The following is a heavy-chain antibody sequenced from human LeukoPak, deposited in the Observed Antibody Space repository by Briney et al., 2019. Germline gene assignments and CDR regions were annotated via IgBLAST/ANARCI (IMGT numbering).Heavy chain of an antibody. CDR3: VAWGSLVV. Sequence: GGSLRLSCVASGFTVDTYWMSWVRQAPGKGLDWVAHIKEDGTRKYYVDSVRGRFTIPRDNAKNSLFLQMNSLRVEDTAVFYCVAWGSLVVWGQGTLVTVSS. CDR1: GFTVDTYW. J-gene: IGHJ4*02. CDR2: IKEDGTRK. D-gene: IGHD3-16*01. V-gene: IGHV3-7*01.